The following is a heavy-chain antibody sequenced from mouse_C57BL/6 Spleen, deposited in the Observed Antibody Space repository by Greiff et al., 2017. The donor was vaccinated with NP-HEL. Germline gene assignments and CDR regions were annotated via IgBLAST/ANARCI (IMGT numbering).Heavy chain of an antibody. D-gene: IGHD2-4*01. CDR2: IYPGNSDT. Sequence: EVQLQQSGTVLARPGASVKMSCKTSGYTFTSYWMHWVKQRPGQGLEWIGAIYPGNSDTSYNQKFKGKAKLTAVTSASTAYMELSSLTNEDSAVYYCTRDDDYDNYFDYWGQGTTLTVSS. V-gene: IGHV1-5*01. CDR1: GYTFTSYW. CDR3: TRDDDYDNYFDY. J-gene: IGHJ2*01.